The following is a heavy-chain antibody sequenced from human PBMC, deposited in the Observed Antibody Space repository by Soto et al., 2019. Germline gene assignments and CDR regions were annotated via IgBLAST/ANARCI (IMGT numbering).Heavy chain of an antibody. CDR2: IYSGGST. V-gene: IGHV4-4*07. CDR1: GGSMDSHY. D-gene: IGHD6-13*01. J-gene: IGHJ5*02. Sequence: PSETLSLTCSVSGGSMDSHYWSWIRQPAGKGLEWIGHIYSGGSTNYNPSLKSRVTMSVDTSKNQFPLRLISVTAADTAVYYCARDQGVAAAGITWFDPWGQGSLVTVSS. CDR3: ARDQGVAAAGITWFDP.